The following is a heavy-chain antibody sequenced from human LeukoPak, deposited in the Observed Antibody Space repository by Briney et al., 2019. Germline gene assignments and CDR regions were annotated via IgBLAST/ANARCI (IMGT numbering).Heavy chain of an antibody. CDR2: IWYDGSDK. Sequence: GRSLRLSCAASGFTFSSYGMHWVRQAPGKGLEWVAVIWYDGSDKYYADSVKGRFTISRDNSKNTLYLQMNSLRAEDTAVYYCARERVGSSWYFDYWGQGTLVTVSS. J-gene: IGHJ4*02. CDR3: ARERVGSSWYFDY. D-gene: IGHD6-13*01. CDR1: GFTFSSYG. V-gene: IGHV3-33*01.